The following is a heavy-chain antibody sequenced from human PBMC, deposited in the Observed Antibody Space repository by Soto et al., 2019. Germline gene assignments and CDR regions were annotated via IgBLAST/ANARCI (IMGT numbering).Heavy chain of an antibody. V-gene: IGHV3-23*01. CDR1: GFTFYSYA. Sequence: PGGSLRLSCVGSGFTFYSYAISWVRQAPGKGLQWISAISGNGAGTDYAHSVKGRFTISRDNSKNTVHLQMNSLRAEDTALYYCAKDTVGGYSFWSGYYSDRHDVWGQGTMVTVS. J-gene: IGHJ3*01. D-gene: IGHD3-3*01. CDR2: ISGNGAGT. CDR3: AKDTVGGYSFWSGYYSDRHDV.